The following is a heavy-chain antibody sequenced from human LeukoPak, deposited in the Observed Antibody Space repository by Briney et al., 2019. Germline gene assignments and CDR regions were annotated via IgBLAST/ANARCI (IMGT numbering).Heavy chain of an antibody. CDR1: GHPISSYY. D-gene: IGHD2-2*01. Sequence: PSETLSLTCTVSGHPISSYYWSWLRQPPGKGLEWIGYIYYSGSTHYKPSLKSRVTISVDTSKNQFSLKLSSVTAADTAVYYCARGAWEVVVPAAGLSMDVWGQGTTVTVSS. CDR3: ARGAWEVVVPAAGLSMDV. V-gene: IGHV4-59*01. CDR2: IYYSGST. J-gene: IGHJ6*02.